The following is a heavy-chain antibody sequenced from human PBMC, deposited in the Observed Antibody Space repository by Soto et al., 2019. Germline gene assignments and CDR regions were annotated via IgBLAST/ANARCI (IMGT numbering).Heavy chain of an antibody. D-gene: IGHD6-13*01. CDR3: AKDRERDAWYEDS. V-gene: IGHV3-23*01. CDR2: ISGSDGST. CDR1: GFSLSSYA. Sequence: EVQLLESGGGLVQPGGSLRLSCVASGFSLSSYAMSWVRQAPGKGLEWVSVISGSDGSTYYADSVKGRFTISRDNSKNTLYLQMNSLRAEDTAVYYCAKDRERDAWYEDSWGQGTLVTGSS. J-gene: IGHJ4*02.